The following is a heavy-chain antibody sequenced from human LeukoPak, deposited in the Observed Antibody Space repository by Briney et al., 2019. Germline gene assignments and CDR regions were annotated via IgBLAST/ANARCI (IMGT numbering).Heavy chain of an antibody. D-gene: IGHD6-19*01. CDR3: VRGSYASAWR. CDR1: GDRVSSSSTA. V-gene: IGHV6-1*01. CDR2: TYFRSEWFY. J-gene: IGHJ4*02. Sequence: SQTLSLTCAISGDRVSSSSTAWSWIGQSPSKGLEWLGRTYFRSEWFYDYASSVRSRISIKPDTSKNQFSLQLNSVTPDDTAVYYCVRGSYASAWRWGQGTLVTVSS.